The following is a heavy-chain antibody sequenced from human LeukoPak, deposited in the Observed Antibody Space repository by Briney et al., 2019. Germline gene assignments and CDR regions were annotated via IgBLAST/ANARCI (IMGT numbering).Heavy chain of an antibody. CDR2: ISADSGNT. D-gene: IGHD6-13*01. CDR3: ARVGYSSSWYDDY. CDR1: GYIFSSYS. Sequence: ASVKVSCKASGYIFSSYSISWVRQAPGQGLEWMGWISADSGNTNYAQMLQGRVTMTTDTSTSTAYMELRGLRPDDTAVYYCARVGYSSSWYDDYWGQGTLVTVSS. V-gene: IGHV1-18*01. J-gene: IGHJ4*02.